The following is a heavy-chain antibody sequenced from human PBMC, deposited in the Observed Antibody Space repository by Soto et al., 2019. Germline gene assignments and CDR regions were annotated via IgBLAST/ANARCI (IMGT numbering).Heavy chain of an antibody. J-gene: IGHJ4*02. Sequence: PGESLKISCKGSGYSFTSYWISWVRQMPGKGLEWMGRIDPSDSYTNYSPSFQGHVTISADKSISTAYLQWSSLKASDTAMYYCALGGYCSGGSSPCALPSDYWGQGTLVTVSS. CDR2: IDPSDSYT. V-gene: IGHV5-10-1*01. CDR1: GYSFTSYW. CDR3: ALGGYCSGGSSPCALPSDY. D-gene: IGHD2-15*01.